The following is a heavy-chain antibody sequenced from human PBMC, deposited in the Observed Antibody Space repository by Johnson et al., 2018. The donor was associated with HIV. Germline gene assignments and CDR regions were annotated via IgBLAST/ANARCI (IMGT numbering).Heavy chain of an antibody. CDR1: GFTFSPYW. CDR2: IVSDVSSA. Sequence: VQLVESGGGLVQPGGSLRLSCAASGFTFSPYWVHWVRQAPGQGLVWVSRIVSDVSSAIYTDSVKGRLTMSRDNSKNTLYAQMDSLRAEDTAVYYCAKATGGYWGDDFDIWGQGTMVTVSS. V-gene: IGHV3-74*02. CDR3: AKATGGYWGDDFDI. J-gene: IGHJ3*02. D-gene: IGHD2-8*02.